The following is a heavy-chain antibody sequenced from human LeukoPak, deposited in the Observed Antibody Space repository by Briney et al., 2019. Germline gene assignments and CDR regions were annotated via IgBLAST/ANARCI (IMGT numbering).Heavy chain of an antibody. CDR1: DGSITSRGYY. CDR2: IYYTGRA. Sequence: PSETLSLTCTVSDGSITSRGYYWGWIRQPPGKGLEWIGRIYYTGRAYYTPSLRSRVTISIDTSKRQFSLRLTSVTAADTAIYYCARDSFYDRSGLTDFYFDYWGQGSLVAVSS. J-gene: IGHJ4*02. V-gene: IGHV4-39*07. CDR3: ARDSFYDRSGLTDFYFDY. D-gene: IGHD3-22*01.